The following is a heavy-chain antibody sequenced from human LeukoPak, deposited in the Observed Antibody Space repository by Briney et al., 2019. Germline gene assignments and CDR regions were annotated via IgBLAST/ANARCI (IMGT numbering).Heavy chain of an antibody. CDR1: GFTFSSYA. V-gene: IGHV3-23*01. D-gene: IGHD5-24*01. CDR2: ISGSAYST. Sequence: SGGSLRLSCAASGFTFSSYAMSWVRQAPGKGLEWVSAISGSAYSTYYADSVKGRFTISRDNSKNTLYLQMNSLRAEDTAVYYCAKNIWTEMATIYYYMDVWGKGTTVTVSS. J-gene: IGHJ6*03. CDR3: AKNIWTEMATIYYYMDV.